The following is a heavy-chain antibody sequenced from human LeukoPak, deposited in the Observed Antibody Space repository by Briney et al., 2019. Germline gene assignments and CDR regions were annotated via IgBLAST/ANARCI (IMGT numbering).Heavy chain of an antibody. CDR1: GFTLSTNA. V-gene: IGHV3-23*01. CDR2: ISGSGAST. Sequence: GGSLRLSCLTSGFTLSTNAMSWVRQAPGKGLEWISGISGSGASTYYADSVKGRFTISRDDSRNTLYLQMNSLRGNDTAVYYCAKDVGKWESLHFFDYWGQGTLVTVSS. D-gene: IGHD1-26*01. CDR3: AKDVGKWESLHFFDY. J-gene: IGHJ4*02.